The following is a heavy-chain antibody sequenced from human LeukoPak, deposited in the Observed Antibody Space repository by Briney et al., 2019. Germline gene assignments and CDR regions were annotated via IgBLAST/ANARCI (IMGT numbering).Heavy chain of an antibody. Sequence: GGSLRLSCAASGFTFSTYAMNWVRQAPGKGLEWVSAISGSGGSTYYADSVKGRFTISRDNSKNMLYLQMNSLRAEDTAVYYCAKDFFSMIVAYFDYWGQGTLVTVSS. J-gene: IGHJ4*02. CDR3: AKDFFSMIVAYFDY. V-gene: IGHV3-23*01. D-gene: IGHD3-22*01. CDR2: ISGSGGST. CDR1: GFTFSTYA.